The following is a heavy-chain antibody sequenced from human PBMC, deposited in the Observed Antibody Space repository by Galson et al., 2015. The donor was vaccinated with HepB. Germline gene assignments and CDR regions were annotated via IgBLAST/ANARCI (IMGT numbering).Heavy chain of an antibody. CDR3: AKGYGLFGS. J-gene: IGHJ5*01. V-gene: IGHV3-23*01. D-gene: IGHD5-18*01. Sequence: SLRLSCAASGFTFNSHAMTWVRQAPGKGLEWVSGISGDGGSTFYADSVKARFSISRDNTKNTLSLQMNSLRPKYTALYYCAKGYGLFGSWRQGTLVTVSS. CDR2: ISGDGGST. CDR1: GFTFNSHA.